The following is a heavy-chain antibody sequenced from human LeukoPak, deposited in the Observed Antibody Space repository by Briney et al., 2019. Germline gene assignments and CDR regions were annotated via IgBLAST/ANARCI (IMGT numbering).Heavy chain of an antibody. D-gene: IGHD6-13*01. CDR3: ASSFSGIGIAAAGIGY. J-gene: IGHJ4*02. V-gene: IGHV4-34*01. CDR1: GGSFSGYY. CDR2: INHSGST. Sequence: SETLSLTCAVYGGSFSGYYWSWIRQPPGKGLEWIGEINHSGSTNYNPSLKSRVTISVDTSKNQFSLTLSSVTAADTAVYYCASSFSGIGIAAAGIGYWGQGTLVTVSS.